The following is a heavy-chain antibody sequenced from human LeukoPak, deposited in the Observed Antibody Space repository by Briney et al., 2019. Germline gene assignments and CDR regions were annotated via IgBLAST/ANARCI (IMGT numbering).Heavy chain of an antibody. CDR2: IWYDGSNK. CDR3: ARGRGAAAGIWVIYQYYFDY. V-gene: IGHV3-33*01. J-gene: IGHJ4*02. D-gene: IGHD6-13*01. CDR1: GFTFSSYG. Sequence: GGSLRLSCAASGFTFSSYGMHWVRQAPGKGLEWVAVIWYDGSNKYYADSVKGRFTISRDNSKNTLYLQMNSLRAEDTAVYYCARGRGAAAGIWVIYQYYFDYWGQGTLVTVSS.